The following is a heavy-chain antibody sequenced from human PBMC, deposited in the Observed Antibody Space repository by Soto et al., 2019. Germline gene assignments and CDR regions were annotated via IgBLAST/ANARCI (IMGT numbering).Heavy chain of an antibody. CDR3: AVDIVGTGSY. D-gene: IGHD5-12*01. V-gene: IGHV3-72*01. J-gene: IGHJ4*02. Sequence: EVQVVESGGGLVQPGGSLRLSCAAPGCSLNDHTVDWVRQAPGKGLEWVGRIRTKANSYTTEYAASVKGRLTISRDDSKNSLYLEMNSLKTEDTAVYYCAVDIVGTGSYWGQGTLVTVSS. CDR1: GCSLNDHT. CDR2: IRTKANSYTT.